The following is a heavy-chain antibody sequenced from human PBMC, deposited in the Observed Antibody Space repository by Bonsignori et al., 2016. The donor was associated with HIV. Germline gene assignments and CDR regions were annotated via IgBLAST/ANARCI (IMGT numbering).Heavy chain of an antibody. J-gene: IGHJ4*02. Sequence: WIRQPPGKGLEWVAFIAYDAIEIRYADSVKGRFTISRDNSRSMVFLQMNSLRDEDTAIYYCAKLHFWIADDPDYWGQGTLVTVSS. V-gene: IGHV3-30*02. D-gene: IGHD3-3*02. CDR3: AKLHFWIADDPDY. CDR2: IAYDAIEI.